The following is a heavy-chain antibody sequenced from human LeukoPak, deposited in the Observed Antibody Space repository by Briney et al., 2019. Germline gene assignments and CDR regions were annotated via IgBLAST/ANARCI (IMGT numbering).Heavy chain of an antibody. CDR3: ARDHCSGGSCYFPLDY. J-gene: IGHJ4*02. CDR1: GGSITNYY. Sequence: PSETLSLTCTVSGGSITNYYWSWIRQPAGKGLEWIGHIYISGNTNYNPSLKSRVTMSVDTSKNQFSLKLSSVTAADTAVYYCARDHCSGGSCYFPLDYWGQGTLVTVSS. CDR2: IYISGNT. V-gene: IGHV4-4*07. D-gene: IGHD2-15*01.